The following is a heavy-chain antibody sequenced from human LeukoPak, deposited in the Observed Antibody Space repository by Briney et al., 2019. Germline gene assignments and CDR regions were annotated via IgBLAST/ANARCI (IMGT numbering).Heavy chain of an antibody. J-gene: IGHJ4*02. CDR2: ITTYNGNT. Sequence: ASVKVSCKASGYTFRDFGISWVRQAPGQGLEWIGWITTYNGNTNYIQKLQGRVTMTTDTSTSTAYMELRSLRSDDTAVYYCARGPYYDPWSGAGYWGQGTLVTVSS. CDR3: ARGPYYDPWSGAGY. V-gene: IGHV1-18*01. CDR1: GYTFRDFG. D-gene: IGHD3-3*01.